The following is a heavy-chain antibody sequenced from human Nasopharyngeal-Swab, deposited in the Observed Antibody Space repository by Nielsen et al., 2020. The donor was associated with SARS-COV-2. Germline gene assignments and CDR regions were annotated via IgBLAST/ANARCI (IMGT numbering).Heavy chain of an antibody. CDR3: ARESSIVLMVYVHHYGMDV. J-gene: IGHJ6*02. Sequence: GGSLRLSCAASGFTFRSYEMNWVRQAPGKGLEWVSYISSSGSTIYYADSVKGRFTISRDNAKNSLYLQMNSLRAEDTAVYYCARESSIVLMVYVHHYGMDVWGQGTTVTVSS. V-gene: IGHV3-48*03. D-gene: IGHD2-8*01. CDR1: GFTFRSYE. CDR2: ISSSGSTI.